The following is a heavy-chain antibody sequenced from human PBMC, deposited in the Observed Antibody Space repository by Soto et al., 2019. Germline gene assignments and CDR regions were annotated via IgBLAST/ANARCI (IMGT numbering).Heavy chain of an antibody. CDR3: TREVCSSGYSSDY. J-gene: IGHJ4*02. V-gene: IGHV3-49*03. CDR2: IRSRTYGGTT. Sequence: EVQLVESGGGLVQPGRSLRLSCTASGFTFGDYAMSWIRQAPGKGLEWVGFIRSRTYGGTTESAASVKGRFTISRDDSTSIAYLQMNSLKTEDTAVYYCTREVCSSGYSSDYWGQGTLVTVSS. CDR1: GFTFGDYA. D-gene: IGHD3-3*01.